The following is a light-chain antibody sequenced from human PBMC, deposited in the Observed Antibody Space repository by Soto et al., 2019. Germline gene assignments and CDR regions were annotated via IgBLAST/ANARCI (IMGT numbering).Light chain of an antibody. Sequence: DIVMTQSPDSLXVSLGXRATXXXXSSQSVLXSSNNKNYLAWYQQKPGQPPKLLIYWASTRESGVPDRFSGSGSGTDFTLTISSLQAEDVAVYYCQQYYSTPPWTXGQGTKVEIK. CDR2: WAS. CDR1: QSVLXSSNNKNY. V-gene: IGKV4-1*01. CDR3: QQYYSTPPWT. J-gene: IGKJ1*01.